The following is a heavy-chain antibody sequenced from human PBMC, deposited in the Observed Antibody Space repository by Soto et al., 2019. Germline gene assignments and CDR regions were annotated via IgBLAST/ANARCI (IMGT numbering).Heavy chain of an antibody. D-gene: IGHD6-19*01. J-gene: IGHJ4*02. Sequence: GGSLRLSCAASEFTFSNYAMSWVRQAPGKGLEWVSSISDNGGTAYYADSVKGRFTISRDNSKNTLYLQMNSLRAEDTAVYYCARCGQWLVLWFDYWGQGTLVTVSS. V-gene: IGHV3-23*01. CDR1: EFTFSNYA. CDR2: ISDNGGTA. CDR3: ARCGQWLVLWFDY.